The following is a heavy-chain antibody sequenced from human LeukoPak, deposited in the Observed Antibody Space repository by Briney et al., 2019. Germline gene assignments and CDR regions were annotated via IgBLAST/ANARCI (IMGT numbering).Heavy chain of an antibody. CDR3: ASPSPHSARGDAFDI. CDR2: IIPIFGTA. J-gene: IGHJ3*02. Sequence: SVKVPCKASGGTFSSYAISWVRQAPGQGLEWMGGIIPIFGTANYAQKFQGRVTITADESTSTAYMELSSLRSEDTAVYYCASPSPHSARGDAFDIWGQGTMVTVSS. CDR1: GGTFSSYA. V-gene: IGHV1-69*13.